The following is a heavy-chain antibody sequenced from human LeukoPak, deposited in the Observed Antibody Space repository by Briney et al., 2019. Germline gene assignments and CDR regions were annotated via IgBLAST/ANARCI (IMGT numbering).Heavy chain of an antibody. CDR1: GFTFSTYV. V-gene: IGHV3-30*02. Sequence: GGSLRLSCAASGFTFSTYVLHWVRQAPGKGLEWVTFIRYDGNYKYYADSVKGRFTISRDNSKNTLYLQMNSLRADDTAVYYCAKAAEWLRSPFDYWGQGTLVTVSS. CDR3: AKAAEWLRSPFDY. J-gene: IGHJ4*02. CDR2: IRYDGNYK. D-gene: IGHD5-12*01.